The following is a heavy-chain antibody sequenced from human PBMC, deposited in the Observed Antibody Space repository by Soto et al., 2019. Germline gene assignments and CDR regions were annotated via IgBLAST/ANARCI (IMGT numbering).Heavy chain of an antibody. CDR1: GFTFSSYN. Sequence: EVQLVESGGGLVKPGGSLRLSCAASGFTFSSYNMNWVRQAPGKGLEWVSSISSSSSYIYYADSVKGRFTISRDNAKNSLYLQMNSLGAEDTAVYYCARYSSAPYYGMDVWGQGTTVTVSS. CDR3: ARYSSAPYYGMDV. J-gene: IGHJ6*02. V-gene: IGHV3-21*01. D-gene: IGHD2-21*01. CDR2: ISSSSSYI.